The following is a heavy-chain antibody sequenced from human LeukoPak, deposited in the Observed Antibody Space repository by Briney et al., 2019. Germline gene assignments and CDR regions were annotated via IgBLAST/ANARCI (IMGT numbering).Heavy chain of an antibody. CDR2: IYYSGST. Sequence: PSETLSLTCTVSGGSISSYYWNWIRQPPGKGLEWIGYIYYSGSTKYNPSLKTRITTSVDTSNNQFSLKLRSVTAADTAVYYCARSYGSGPFDFWGQGTLVTVSS. V-gene: IGHV4-59*01. D-gene: IGHD6-19*01. CDR1: GGSISSYY. CDR3: ARSYGSGPFDF. J-gene: IGHJ4*02.